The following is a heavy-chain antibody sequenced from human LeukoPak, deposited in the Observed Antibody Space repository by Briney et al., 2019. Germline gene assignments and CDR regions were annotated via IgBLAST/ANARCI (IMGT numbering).Heavy chain of an antibody. J-gene: IGHJ4*02. CDR2: IYSGGST. CDR1: GFTVSSNY. Sequence: GGSLRLSCAASGFTVSSNYMSWVRQAPGKGLEWVSVIYSGGSTYYADSVKGRFTISRDNSKNTLYLQMNSLRAEDTAVYYCARDLSIMGAGDDYWGQGTLVTVSS. D-gene: IGHD1-26*01. V-gene: IGHV3-66*01. CDR3: ARDLSIMGAGDDY.